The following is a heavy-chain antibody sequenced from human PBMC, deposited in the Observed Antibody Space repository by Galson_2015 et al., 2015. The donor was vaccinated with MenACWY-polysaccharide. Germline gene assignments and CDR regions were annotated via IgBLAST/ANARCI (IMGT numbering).Heavy chain of an antibody. CDR2: INQDGSER. J-gene: IGHJ4*02. CDR3: SLVLDD. Sequence: SLRLSCAASGLTFGHYWMDWVRQAPGKGLEWVANINQDGSERNYVDSVKGRFTISRDNAKQIVFLQMNSLRVEDTAVYFCSLVLDDWGRGTLVTVSS. CDR1: GLTFGHYW. V-gene: IGHV3-7*01.